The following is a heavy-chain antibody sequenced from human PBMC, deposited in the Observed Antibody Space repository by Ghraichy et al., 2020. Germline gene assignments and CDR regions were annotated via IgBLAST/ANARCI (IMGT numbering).Heavy chain of an antibody. V-gene: IGHV1-18*04. D-gene: IGHD1-7*01. CDR2: ISAYNGNT. CDR3: ARDGGWELELRYYYHYGMDV. J-gene: IGHJ6*02. CDR1: GYTFTSYG. Sequence: ASVKVSFKASGYTFTSYGISWVRQAPGQGLEWMGWISAYNGNTNYAQKLQGRVTMTTDTSTSTAYMELRSLRSDDTAVYYCARDGGWELELRYYYHYGMDVWGQGTTVTVSS.